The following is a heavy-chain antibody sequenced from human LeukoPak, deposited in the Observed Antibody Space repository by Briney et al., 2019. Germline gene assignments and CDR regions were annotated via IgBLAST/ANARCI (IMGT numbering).Heavy chain of an antibody. CDR2: INHSGST. CDR1: GGSFSGYY. J-gene: IGHJ5*02. V-gene: IGHV4-34*01. D-gene: IGHD3-10*01. CDR3: ARGRRENMVRGVNGWFDP. Sequence: SETLSLTCAVYGGSFSGYYWSWIRQPPGKGLEWIGEINHSGSTNYNPSLKSRVTISVDTSKNQFSLKLSSVTAADTAVYYCARGRRENMVRGVNGWFDPWGQGTLVTVSS.